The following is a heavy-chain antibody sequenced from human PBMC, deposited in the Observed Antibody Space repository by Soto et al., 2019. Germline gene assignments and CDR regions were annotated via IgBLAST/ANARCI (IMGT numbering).Heavy chain of an antibody. CDR3: ARRAKYSSGWATLDY. CDR2: IDPSDSYT. D-gene: IGHD6-19*01. V-gene: IGHV5-10-1*01. CDR1: GYSFTSYW. Sequence: GESLKISCKGSGYSFTSYWISWVRQMTGKGLEWMGRIDPSDSYTNYSPSFQGHVTISADKSISTAYLQWSSLKASDTDMYYCARRAKYSSGWATLDYWRQGTLVTVSS. J-gene: IGHJ4*02.